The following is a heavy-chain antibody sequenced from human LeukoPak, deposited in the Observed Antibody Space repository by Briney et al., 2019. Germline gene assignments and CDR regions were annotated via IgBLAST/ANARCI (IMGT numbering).Heavy chain of an antibody. CDR3: ARGFYDFWSGYYYYYGMDV. CDR1: GGSISSYY. Sequence: SETLSLTCTVSGGSISSYYWSWTRQPPGKGLEWIGYIYYSGSTNYNPSLKSRVTISVDTSKNQFPLKLSSVTAADTAVYYCARGFYDFWSGYYYYYGMDVWGQGTTVTVSS. J-gene: IGHJ6*02. V-gene: IGHV4-59*01. CDR2: IYYSGST. D-gene: IGHD3-3*01.